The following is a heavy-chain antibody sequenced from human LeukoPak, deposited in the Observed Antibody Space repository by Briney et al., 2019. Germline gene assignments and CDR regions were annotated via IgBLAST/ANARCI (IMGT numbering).Heavy chain of an antibody. CDR1: GGSFSGYY. CDR3: ARPEKTVEPSRRYSSSWYQLWRLGTRAEPRRTQFDY. CDR2: INHSGST. V-gene: IGHV4-34*01. Sequence: SETLSLTCAVYGGSFSGYYWSWIRQPPGKGLEWIGEINHSGSTNYNPSLKSRVTISVDTSKNQFSLKLSSVTAADTAVYYCARPEKTVEPSRRYSSSWYQLWRLGTRAEPRRTQFDYWGQGTLVTVSS. J-gene: IGHJ4*02. D-gene: IGHD6-13*01.